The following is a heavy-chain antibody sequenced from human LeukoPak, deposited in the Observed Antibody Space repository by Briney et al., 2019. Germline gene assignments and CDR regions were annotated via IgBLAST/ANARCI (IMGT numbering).Heavy chain of an antibody. CDR2: MYYSGST. CDR3: ARDRGDYDSSGYYGYFDY. Sequence: SETLSLTCTVSGGSIRSYYWSWIRQAPGKGLECIGYMYYSGSTNYNPSLKSRVAISGDTSKNQFSLKLSSVTAADTAVYYCARDRGDYDSSGYYGYFDYWGQGALVTVSS. V-gene: IGHV4-59*01. CDR1: GGSIRSYY. D-gene: IGHD3-22*01. J-gene: IGHJ4*02.